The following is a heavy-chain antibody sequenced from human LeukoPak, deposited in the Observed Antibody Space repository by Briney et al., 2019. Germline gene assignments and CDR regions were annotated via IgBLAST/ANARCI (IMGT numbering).Heavy chain of an antibody. CDR3: ARDDSSPFDY. CDR2: ISSSSSYI. CDR1: GFTFSSYS. J-gene: IGHJ4*02. Sequence: AGGSLRLSCAASGFTFSSYSMNWVRQAPGKGLEWVSSISSSSSYIYYADSGKGRFTISRDNAKNSLYLQMNSLRAEDTAVYYCARDDSSPFDYWGQGTLVTVSS. V-gene: IGHV3-21*01. D-gene: IGHD3-22*01.